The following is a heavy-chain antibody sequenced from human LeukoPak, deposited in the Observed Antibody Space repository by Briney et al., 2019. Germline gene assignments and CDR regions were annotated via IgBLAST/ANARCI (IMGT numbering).Heavy chain of an antibody. CDR1: GYTFTSYD. J-gene: IGHJ4*02. D-gene: IGHD1-26*01. CDR2: IIPIFGTA. CDR3: ARDSERYSGSYAFDY. Sequence: SVKVSCKASGYTFTSYDINWVRQATGQGLEWMGGIIPIFGTANYAQKFQGRVTITADESTSTAYMELSSLRSEDTAVYYCARDSERYSGSYAFDYWGQGTLVTVSS. V-gene: IGHV1-69*13.